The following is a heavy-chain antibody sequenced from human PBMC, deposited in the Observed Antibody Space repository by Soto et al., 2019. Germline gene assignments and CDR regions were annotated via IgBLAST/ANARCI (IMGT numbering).Heavy chain of an antibody. Sequence: EVQLLESGGGLVQPGGSLRLSCAASGFTFSSYAMSWVRQAPGKGLEWVSTIGVSGDSASYADSVKGRFTISRDNSKNTRFLEMTSLRAEDTAVYYCEKSRTGWYVFDSWGQGTLVTVSS. J-gene: IGHJ4*02. CDR2: IGVSGDSA. V-gene: IGHV3-23*01. CDR3: EKSRTGWYVFDS. CDR1: GFTFSSYA. D-gene: IGHD6-19*01.